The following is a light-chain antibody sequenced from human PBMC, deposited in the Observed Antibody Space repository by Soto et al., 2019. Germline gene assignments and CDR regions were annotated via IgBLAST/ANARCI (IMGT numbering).Light chain of an antibody. V-gene: IGKV3-20*01. CDR1: QSVSSSS. CDR3: QQYGSSPIT. CDR2: AAS. J-gene: IGKJ5*01. Sequence: EIVLTQSPGTLSLSPGERATLSCRASQSVSSSSVAWYQQEPGQAPRLLIYAASPRATGVPARFSGSGAGTDFTITISGLEPEDVAVYYCQQYGSSPITFGQGTRLEIK.